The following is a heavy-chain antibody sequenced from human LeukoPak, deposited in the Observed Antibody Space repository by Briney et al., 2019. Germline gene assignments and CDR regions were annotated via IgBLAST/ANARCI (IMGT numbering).Heavy chain of an antibody. J-gene: IGHJ1*01. CDR2: ISGGSSYI. CDR1: GFTFSSYE. Sequence: GGSLRLSCAASGFTFSSYEMNWVRQAPGKGLEWVASISGGSSYIFHADSVKGRFTISRVNSKNSVFLQMNSLRVDDTALYYCARGDYYDSSPHYWGQGTLVIVSS. CDR3: ARGDYYDSSPHY. V-gene: IGHV3-21*01. D-gene: IGHD3-22*01.